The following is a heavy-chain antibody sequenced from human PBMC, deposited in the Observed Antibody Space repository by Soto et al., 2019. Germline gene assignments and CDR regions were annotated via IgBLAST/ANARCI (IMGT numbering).Heavy chain of an antibody. V-gene: IGHV4-31*03. J-gene: IGHJ3*02. CDR3: ARDRSLADYYGSGRDDAFDI. D-gene: IGHD3-10*01. CDR2: IYYSGST. CDR1: GGSISSGGYY. Sequence: SETLSLTCTVSGGSISSGGYYWSWIRQHPGKGLECIGYIYYSGSTYYNPSLKSRVTISVDTSKNQFSLKLSSVTAADTAVYYCARDRSLADYYGSGRDDAFDIWGQGTMVTVSS.